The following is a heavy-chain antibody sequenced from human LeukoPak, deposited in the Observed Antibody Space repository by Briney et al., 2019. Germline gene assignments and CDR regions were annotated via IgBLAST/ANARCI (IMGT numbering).Heavy chain of an antibody. D-gene: IGHD6-13*01. Sequence: GGSLRLSCAASGFTFSSYAMNWVRQAPGKGLEWVSVISGSADSTYYADSVKGRFTFSRDNSKNMVYLQMNSLRADDTAVYYCAKGTIATAVRSWFDPWGQGTLVTVSS. CDR2: ISGSADST. CDR3: AKGTIATAVRSWFDP. J-gene: IGHJ5*02. CDR1: GFTFSSYA. V-gene: IGHV3-23*01.